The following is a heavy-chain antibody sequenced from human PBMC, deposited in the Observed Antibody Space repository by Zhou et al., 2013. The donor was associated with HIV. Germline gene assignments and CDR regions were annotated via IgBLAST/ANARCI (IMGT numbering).Heavy chain of an antibody. CDR2: IIPIFGTA. V-gene: IGHV1-69*05. CDR3: ARAPAKRVGATNYYYYYMDV. CDR1: GGTFSSYA. Sequence: QVQLVQSGAEVKKPGSSVKVSCKASGGTFSSYAISWVRQAPGQGLEWMGGIIPIFGTANYAQKFQGRVTITTDESTSTAYMELSSLRSEDTAVYYCARAPAKRVGATNYYYYYMDVWGQRDHGHRLL. J-gene: IGHJ6*03. D-gene: IGHD1-26*01.